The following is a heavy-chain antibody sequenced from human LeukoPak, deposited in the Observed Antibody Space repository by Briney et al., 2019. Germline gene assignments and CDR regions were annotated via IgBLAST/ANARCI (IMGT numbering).Heavy chain of an antibody. D-gene: IGHD7-27*01. CDR1: GGSVSDYY. J-gene: IGHJ4*02. CDR3: ASRKLGSDY. Sequence: SSETLSLTCTISGGSVSDYYWSWIRQSPGKGLEWIGYIYHTGSTSYSPSLKSRVTISADTSRNQFSLKLSSVTAADTAVYYCASRKLGSDYWGQGTLVTVSS. V-gene: IGHV4-59*02. CDR2: IYHTGST.